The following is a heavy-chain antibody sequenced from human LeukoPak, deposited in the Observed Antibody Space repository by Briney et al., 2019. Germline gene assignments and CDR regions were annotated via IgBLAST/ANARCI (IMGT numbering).Heavy chain of an antibody. V-gene: IGHV1-2*02. CDR3: ARVGSSGWYGMYYFDY. Sequence: ASVKVSCKASGYTFTGYYMHWVRQAPGQGLEWMGWINSNSGGTNYAQKFQGRVTMTRDTSISTAYMELSRLRSDDTAVYYCARVGSSGWYGMYYFDYWGQGTLVTVSS. CDR1: GYTFTGYY. J-gene: IGHJ4*02. D-gene: IGHD6-19*01. CDR2: INSNSGGT.